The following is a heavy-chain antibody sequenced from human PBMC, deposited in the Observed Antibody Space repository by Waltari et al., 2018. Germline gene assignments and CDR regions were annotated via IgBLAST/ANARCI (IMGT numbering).Heavy chain of an antibody. CDR1: GYTFTGYY. V-gene: IGHV1-2*06. CDR2: INPNGGGT. CDR3: ARDPGVVGATLDYFDY. J-gene: IGHJ4*02. Sequence: QVQLVQSGAEVKKPGASVKVSCKASGYTFTGYYMHWVRQAPGQGLEWMGRINPNGGGTNYAQKFQGRVTMTRDTSISTAYMELSRLRSDDTAVYYCARDPGVVGATLDYFDYWGQGTLVTVSS. D-gene: IGHD1-26*01.